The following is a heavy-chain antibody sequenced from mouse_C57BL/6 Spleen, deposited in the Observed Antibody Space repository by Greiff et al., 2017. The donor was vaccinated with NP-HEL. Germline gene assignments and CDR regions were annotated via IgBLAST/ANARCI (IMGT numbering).Heavy chain of an antibody. V-gene: IGHV7-3*01. CDR3: ASDYYGGSYGWFAY. CDR2: IRNKANGYTT. D-gene: IGHD1-1*01. J-gene: IGHJ3*01. CDR1: GFTFTDYY. Sequence: EVKLMESGGGLVQPGGSLSLSCAASGFTFTDYYMSWVRQPPGKALEWLGFIRNKANGYTTEYSASVKGRFTISRDNSQSILYLQLNALRAEDSATYYCASDYYGGSYGWFAYWGQGTLVTVSA.